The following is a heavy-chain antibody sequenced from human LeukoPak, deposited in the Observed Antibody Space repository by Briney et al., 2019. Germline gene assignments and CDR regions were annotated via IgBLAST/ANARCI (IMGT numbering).Heavy chain of an antibody. CDR2: INPNSGGT. CDR3: ARALWFGELSPFDY. Sequence: GVSVKVSCNASQYXFTGYYMHWVRPAPGQGLEWMGWINPNSGGTKYAQKFQGRVTMTRDPSISTAYMELSRLMSDDTAVYYCARALWFGELSPFDYWGQGTLVTVSS. D-gene: IGHD3-10*01. V-gene: IGHV1-2*02. J-gene: IGHJ4*02. CDR1: QYXFTGYY.